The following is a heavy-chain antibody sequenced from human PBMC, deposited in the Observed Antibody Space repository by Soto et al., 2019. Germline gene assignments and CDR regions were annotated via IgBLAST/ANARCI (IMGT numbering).Heavy chain of an antibody. J-gene: IGHJ4*02. CDR3: VRDMQLWRLDS. Sequence: GGSLRLSCAASGFTFSSYTMNWVRQAPGKGLEWVSSISSSSSYIYYADSVKGRFTISRDNAKNTLYLHMNSLRAEDTAVYYCVRDMQLWRLDSWGRGTRVPVSS. D-gene: IGHD2-21*01. CDR1: GFTFSSYT. CDR2: ISSSSSYI. V-gene: IGHV3-21*01.